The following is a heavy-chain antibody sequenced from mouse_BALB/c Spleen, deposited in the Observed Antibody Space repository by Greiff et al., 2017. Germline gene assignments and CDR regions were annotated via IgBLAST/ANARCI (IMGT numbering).Heavy chain of an antibody. V-gene: IGHV1-15*01. J-gene: IGHJ2*01. CDR1: GYTFTDYE. CDR3: TRNWGGNY. CDR2: IDPETGGT. D-gene: IGHD4-1*01. Sequence: VQLQQSGAELVRPGASVTLSCKASGYTFTDYEMHWVKQTPVHGLEWIGAIDPETGGTAYNQKFKGKATLTADKSSSTAYMELRSLTSEDSAVYYCTRNWGGNYWGQGTTLTVSS.